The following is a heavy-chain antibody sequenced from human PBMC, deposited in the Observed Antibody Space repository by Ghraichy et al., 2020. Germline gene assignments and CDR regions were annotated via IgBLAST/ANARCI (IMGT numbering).Heavy chain of an antibody. CDR3: ASDVGYCADC. D-gene: IGHD2-15*01. V-gene: IGHV3-7*01. CDR1: GFSFSSYW. CDR2: INQDATDK. Sequence: GGSLRLSCAASGFSFSSYWMTWVRQAPGKGLEWVANINQDATDKNYVDSVKGRFTISRDNAKNSLYLQMNSLRAEDTAVYYSASDVGYCADCWGQGTLVTVSS. J-gene: IGHJ4*02.